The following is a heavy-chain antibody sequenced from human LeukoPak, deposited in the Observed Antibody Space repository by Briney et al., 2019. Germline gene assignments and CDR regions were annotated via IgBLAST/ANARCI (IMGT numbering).Heavy chain of an antibody. Sequence: GGSLRLSCAASGFTFSSYAMSWVRQAPGKGLEWVSAISGSGGSTYYADSVKGRFTISRDNSKNTLYLQMNNLRADDTAVYYCVRATTLCDYWGQGTPVTVSP. D-gene: IGHD1-14*01. V-gene: IGHV3-23*01. CDR2: ISGSGGST. CDR3: VRATTLCDY. J-gene: IGHJ4*02. CDR1: GFTFSSYA.